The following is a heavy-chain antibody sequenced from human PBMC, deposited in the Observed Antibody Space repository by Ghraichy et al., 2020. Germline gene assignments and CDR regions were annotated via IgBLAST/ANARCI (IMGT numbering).Heavy chain of an antibody. CDR1: GFTFDDYA. CDR2: ISWNSGSI. CDR3: AKDTDSGADGSGSYSDY. Sequence: GGSLRLSCAASGFTFDDYAMHWVRQAPGKGLEWVSGISWNSGSIGYADSVKGRFTISRDNAKNSLYLQMNSLRAEDTALYYCAKDTDSGADGSGSYSDYWGQGTLVTVSS. D-gene: IGHD3-10*01. J-gene: IGHJ4*02. V-gene: IGHV3-9*01.